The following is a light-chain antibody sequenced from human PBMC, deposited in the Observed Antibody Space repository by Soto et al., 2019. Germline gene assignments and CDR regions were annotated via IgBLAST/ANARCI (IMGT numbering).Light chain of an antibody. CDR1: QSIGSW. CDR2: TAS. Sequence: DIQLTQSPSTLSASVGDRVTITCRASQSIGSWLAWYQQTPGQAPKLLIYTASHLHSGVPSRFSGSGFGTEFTLTISSLQPDDFATYYGQRCYILPYTFGQGTKVEIK. CDR3: QRCYILPYT. V-gene: IGKV1-5*03. J-gene: IGKJ2*01.